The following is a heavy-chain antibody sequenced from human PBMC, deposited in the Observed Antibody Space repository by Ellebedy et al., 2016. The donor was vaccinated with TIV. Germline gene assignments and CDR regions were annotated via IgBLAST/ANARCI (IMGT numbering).Heavy chain of an antibody. CDR1: GYTFTSYG. J-gene: IGHJ4*02. D-gene: IGHD1-1*01. Sequence: AASVKVSCKAFGYTFTSYGMSWVRHAPGQGLEWMGWISAHNGNTNYAQRFQDRVSMTTDRSTSTIYMELRSLRSDDTAMYYCARDITMTGTLDYWGQGTLVSASS. CDR3: ARDITMTGTLDY. V-gene: IGHV1-18*04. CDR2: ISAHNGNT.